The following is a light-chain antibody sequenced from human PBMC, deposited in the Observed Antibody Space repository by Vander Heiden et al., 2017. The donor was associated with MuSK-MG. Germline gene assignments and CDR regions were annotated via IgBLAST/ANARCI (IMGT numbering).Light chain of an antibody. CDR1: SSNIGSTH. CDR3: AAWDDSLSGVV. V-gene: IGLV1-47*01. J-gene: IGLJ2*01. Sequence: QSVLTQPPSTSGTPGQRVTISCSGSSSNIGSTHVYWYQQFPGTAPKLLIFRNDQRASGVPDRFSGSKSGTSASLAISGLRSEDEADYYCAAWDDSLSGVVFGGGTKLTVL. CDR2: RND.